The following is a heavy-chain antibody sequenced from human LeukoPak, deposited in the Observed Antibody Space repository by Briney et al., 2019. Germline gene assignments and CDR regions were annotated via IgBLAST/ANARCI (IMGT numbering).Heavy chain of an antibody. CDR2: ISAYNDNT. J-gene: IGHJ6*02. CDR1: GYTFTSYG. CDR3: ARSATNRDISASGSDYYYYGMDV. V-gene: IGHV1-18*01. D-gene: IGHD3-10*01. Sequence: ASVKVSCKASGYTFTSYGITWVRQSPRQGLEWMGWISAYNDNTNYAQNLQGRVTMTTDTSTSTAYMELRRLRSDDTAVYYCARSATNRDISASGSDYYYYGMDVWGQGTTVTVSS.